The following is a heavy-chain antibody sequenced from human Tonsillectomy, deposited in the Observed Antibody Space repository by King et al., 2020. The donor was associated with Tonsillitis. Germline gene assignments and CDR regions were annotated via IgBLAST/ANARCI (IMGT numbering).Heavy chain of an antibody. CDR3: ATTGGLLWFGETLDAFDI. V-gene: IGHV4-4*02. CDR1: GGSISSSNW. CDR2: IYHSGST. Sequence: VQLQESGPGLVKPSGTLSLTCAVSGGSISSSNWWSWVRQPPGKGLEWIGDIYHSGSTNYNPSLKSRVIISVDMSKNQFSLKLSSVTAADTAVYYCATTGGLLWFGETLDAFDIWGQGTMVTVSS. J-gene: IGHJ3*02. D-gene: IGHD3-10*01.